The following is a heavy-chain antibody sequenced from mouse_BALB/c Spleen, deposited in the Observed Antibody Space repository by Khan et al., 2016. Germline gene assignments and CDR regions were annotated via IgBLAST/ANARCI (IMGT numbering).Heavy chain of an antibody. CDR1: GYTFTNYG. CDR3: ARYRYYYGSSRYFAV. D-gene: IGHD1-1*01. CDR2: INTYSGES. V-gene: IGHV9-3-1*01. Sequence: SQGVQSGPELKRPGKTVKISCKAYGYTFTNYGINWVKQAPGKGLKWMGWINTYSGESTYADEFKGRFAFSLETSANTAYLQINNLKNEYTATYFCARYRYYYGSSRYFAVWGAGTTVTVSS. J-gene: IGHJ1*01.